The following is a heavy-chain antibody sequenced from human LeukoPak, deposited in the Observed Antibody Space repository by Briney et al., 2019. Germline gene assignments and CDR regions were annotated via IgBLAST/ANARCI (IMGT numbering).Heavy chain of an antibody. CDR2: ISGSGGST. CDR3: AKGAYCSGGSCYEDHAFDI. Sequence: PGGSLRLSCAASGFTFSSYAMSWVRQAPGKGLEWVSAISGSGGSTYYADSVKGRFTISRDNSKTTLYLQMNSLRAEDTAVYYCAKGAYCSGGSCYEDHAFDIWGQGTMVTVSS. V-gene: IGHV3-23*01. CDR1: GFTFSSYA. J-gene: IGHJ3*02. D-gene: IGHD2-15*01.